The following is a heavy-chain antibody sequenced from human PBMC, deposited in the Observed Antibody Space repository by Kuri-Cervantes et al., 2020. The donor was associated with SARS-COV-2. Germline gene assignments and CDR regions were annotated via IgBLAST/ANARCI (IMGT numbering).Heavy chain of an antibody. D-gene: IGHD3-22*01. Sequence: SETLSLTCTVSGGSISGHYWIWIRQPPGKGLEWIAYIHYSGSTNYNSSLKSRVTISVDTSKNHFSLQMRSVTAADTAVYYCVRVPDYPYYTDYHNFYMDVWGRGTTVTVSS. CDR3: VRVPDYPYYTDYHNFYMDV. J-gene: IGHJ6*03. CDR1: GGSISGHY. CDR2: IHYSGST. V-gene: IGHV4-59*11.